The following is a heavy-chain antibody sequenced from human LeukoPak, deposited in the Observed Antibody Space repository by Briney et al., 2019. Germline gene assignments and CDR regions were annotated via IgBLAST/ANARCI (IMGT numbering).Heavy chain of an antibody. CDR1: GYTFTGYY. CDR2: INPNSGGT. D-gene: IGHD5-24*01. Sequence: ASVKVSCKASGYTFTGYYMHWVRQAPGQGLEWMGWINPNSGGTNYAQKFQGRVTMTRGTSISTAYMELSRLRSDDTAVYYCARDESRDGYNLFDYWGQGTLVTVSS. CDR3: ARDESRDGYNLFDY. J-gene: IGHJ4*02. V-gene: IGHV1-2*02.